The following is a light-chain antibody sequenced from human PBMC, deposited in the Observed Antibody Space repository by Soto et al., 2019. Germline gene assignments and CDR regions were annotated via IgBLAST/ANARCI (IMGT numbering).Light chain of an antibody. CDR1: QSVTSNY. CDR3: HQYGRSPRGT. Sequence: DIVLTQSPATLSLSPGERATLSCRASQSVTSNYLAWYQKKPGQAPRLLMYGTSSRATGIPDRFSGSGSGTDLTLTISSLETEDSAVYYCHQYGRSPRGTFGQGTKVDIK. J-gene: IGKJ1*01. CDR2: GTS. V-gene: IGKV3-20*01.